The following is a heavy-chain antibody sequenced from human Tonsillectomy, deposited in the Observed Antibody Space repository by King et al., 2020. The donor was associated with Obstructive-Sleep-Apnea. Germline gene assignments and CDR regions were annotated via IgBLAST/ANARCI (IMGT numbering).Heavy chain of an antibody. V-gene: IGHV3-30*04. CDR1: GFTFSSYA. CDR2: ISSDGSDK. Sequence: VQLVESGGGVVQPGRSLRLSCAASGFTFSSYALHWVRQAPGKGLEWVTIISSDGSDKYYADSVKGRFTISRDNTKNTLFLQMNSLRAEDTAVYYCAREGYSSSWTPNAFDVWGQGTMVTVSS. CDR3: AREGYSSSWTPNAFDV. J-gene: IGHJ3*01. D-gene: IGHD6-13*01.